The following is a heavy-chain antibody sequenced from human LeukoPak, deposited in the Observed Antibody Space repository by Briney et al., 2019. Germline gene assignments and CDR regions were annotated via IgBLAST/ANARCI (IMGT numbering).Heavy chain of an antibody. Sequence: GGSLRLSCAASGFTFSSYSMNWVRQAPGEGLEWVSSISSSSSYIYYADSVKGRFTISRDNAKNSLYLQMNSLRAEDTAVYYCARNIAAAGKGYYFDYWGQGTLVTVSS. D-gene: IGHD6-13*01. CDR1: GFTFSSYS. J-gene: IGHJ4*02. CDR2: ISSSSSYI. CDR3: ARNIAAAGKGYYFDY. V-gene: IGHV3-21*01.